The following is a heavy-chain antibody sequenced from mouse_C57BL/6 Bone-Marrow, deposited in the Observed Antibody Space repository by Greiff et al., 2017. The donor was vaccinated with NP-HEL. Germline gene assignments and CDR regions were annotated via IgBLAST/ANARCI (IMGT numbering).Heavy chain of an antibody. Sequence: EVKLVESGGGLVKPGGSLKLSCAASGFTFSSYTMSWVRQTPEKRLEWVATISGGGGNTYYPASVKGRFTISRDNAKNTLYLQMSSLRSEDTALYYCARHFYDGYYLYAMDYWGQGTSVTVSS. CDR2: ISGGGGNT. CDR3: ARHFYDGYYLYAMDY. CDR1: GFTFSSYT. J-gene: IGHJ4*01. V-gene: IGHV5-9*01. D-gene: IGHD2-3*01.